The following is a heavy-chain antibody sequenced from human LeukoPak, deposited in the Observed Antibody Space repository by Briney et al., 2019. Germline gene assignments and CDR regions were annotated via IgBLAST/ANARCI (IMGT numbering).Heavy chain of an antibody. CDR1: GYAFTGYF. Sequence: ASVTVSCKASGYAFTGYFFHWVRQAPGQGLEWMGWINPNSGDTNYAQKFQGRVTMTRDTSISTAYMDLSRLRDDDTAVYYCARPSFVTATTNWFDPWGQGTLVTVSS. D-gene: IGHD2-21*02. V-gene: IGHV1-2*02. CDR2: INPNSGDT. CDR3: ARPSFVTATTNWFDP. J-gene: IGHJ5*02.